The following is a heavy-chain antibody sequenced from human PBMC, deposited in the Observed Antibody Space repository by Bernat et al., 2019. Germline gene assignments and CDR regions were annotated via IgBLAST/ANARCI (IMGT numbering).Heavy chain of an antibody. CDR2: INPNSGGT. V-gene: IGHV1-2*02. D-gene: IGHD2-2*01. CDR3: ASRGCSSTSCPERPRYYYYGMDV. CDR1: GYTFTGYY. J-gene: IGHJ6*02. Sequence: EQLVESGGGLVKPGASVKVSCKASGYTFTGYYMHWVRQAPGQGLEWMGWINPNSGGTNYAQKFQGRVTMTRDTSISTAYMELSRLRSDDTAVYYCASRGCSSTSCPERPRYYYYGMDVWGQGTTVTVSS.